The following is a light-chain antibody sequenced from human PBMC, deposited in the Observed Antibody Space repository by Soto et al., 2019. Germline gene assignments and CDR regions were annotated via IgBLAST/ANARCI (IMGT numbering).Light chain of an antibody. J-gene: IGKJ1*01. CDR3: QRYGSSGT. CDR2: GAS. Sequence: EIVWTQSPGTLSLSPGERATLSCRASQSVSNNSLAWYQPKPGQAPRLLIYGASNRATGIPDRFSGSGSGTDFTVTISRLEPEDFAVYFCQRYGSSGTFAQGTKVQI. CDR1: QSVSNNS. V-gene: IGKV3-20*01.